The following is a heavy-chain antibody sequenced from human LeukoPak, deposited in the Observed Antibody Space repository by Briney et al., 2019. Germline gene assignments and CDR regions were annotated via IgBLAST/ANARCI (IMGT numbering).Heavy chain of an antibody. CDR2: INPSGGGT. Sequence: ASVKVSCKVSGYTLTELSMHWVRQAPGQGLEWMGIINPSGGGTTYAQKFQDRVTMARDTSTSTAYMELSSLRSEDTAVYYCATWGSSSSPLPSMDVWGQGTTVIVSS. D-gene: IGHD6-13*01. CDR1: GYTLTELS. J-gene: IGHJ6*02. V-gene: IGHV1-46*01. CDR3: ATWGSSSSPLPSMDV.